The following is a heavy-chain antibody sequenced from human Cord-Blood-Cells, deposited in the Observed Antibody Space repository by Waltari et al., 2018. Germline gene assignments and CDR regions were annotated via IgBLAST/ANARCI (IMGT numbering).Heavy chain of an antibody. CDR3: AKDPGCSSTSCYNAFDI. CDR2: ISGSGGST. D-gene: IGHD2-2*02. CDR1: GFTFSSYA. Sequence: EVQLLESGGGLVQPGGSLRLSCAASGFTFSSYAMSWVRPAPGKGLEWVSAISGSGGSTYYADSVKGRFTISRDNSKNTLYLQMNSLRAEDTAVYYCAKDPGCSSTSCYNAFDIWGQGTMVTVSS. V-gene: IGHV3-23*01. J-gene: IGHJ3*02.